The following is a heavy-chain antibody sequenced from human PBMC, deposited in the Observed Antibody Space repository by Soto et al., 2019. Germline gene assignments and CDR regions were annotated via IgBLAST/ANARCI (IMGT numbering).Heavy chain of an antibody. CDR1: GGTFSSYA. V-gene: IGHV1-69*13. Sequence: GASVKVSCKASGGTFSSYAISWVRQAPGQGLEWMGGIIPIFGTANYAQKFQGRVTITADESTSTAYMELSSLRSEDTAVYYCARRKTYSRSYRPRYYGMDVWGQGTTVTVSS. CDR3: ARRKTYSRSYRPRYYGMDV. J-gene: IGHJ6*02. D-gene: IGHD1-26*01. CDR2: IIPIFGTA.